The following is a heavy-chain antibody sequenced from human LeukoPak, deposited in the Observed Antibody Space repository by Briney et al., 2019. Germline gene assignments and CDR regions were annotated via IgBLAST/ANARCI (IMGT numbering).Heavy chain of an antibody. CDR1: GGSISSGSYY. CDR3: ARDGAVTRDYYYYYMDV. CDR2: IYTSGST. V-gene: IGHV4-61*02. Sequence: SETLSLTCTVSGGSISSGSYYWSWIRQPAGKGLEWIGRIYTSGSTNYNPSLKSRVTISVDTSKNQFSLKLSSVTAADTAVYYCARDGAVTRDYYYYYMDVWGKGTTVTVSS. D-gene: IGHD4-11*01. J-gene: IGHJ6*03.